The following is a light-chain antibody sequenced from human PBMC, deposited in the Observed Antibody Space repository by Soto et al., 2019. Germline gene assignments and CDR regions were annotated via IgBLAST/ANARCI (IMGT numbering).Light chain of an antibody. CDR1: SSNIGAGYD. J-gene: IGLJ1*01. Sequence: QSVLTQPPSVSGAPGQRVTISCTGSSSNIGAGYDVHWYQQLPGTAPKLLIYVNSNRPSGVPGRFSGSKSGTSASLAITGLQAEDDADYYCQSYDSSLSGYVFGTGTKVTVL. CDR2: VNS. V-gene: IGLV1-40*01. CDR3: QSYDSSLSGYV.